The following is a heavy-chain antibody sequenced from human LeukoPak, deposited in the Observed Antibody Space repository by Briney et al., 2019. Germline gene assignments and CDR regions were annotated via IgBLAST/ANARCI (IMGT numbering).Heavy chain of an antibody. J-gene: IGHJ4*02. Sequence: GESLKISFKGSGYSFTSYWIGWVRQMPGKGLEWMGIIYPGDSATRNSPSFQGQVTISADKSVSTAYLQWSSLKASDTAMYYCARPFYYDYVWGSYRKNYYFDYWGQGTLVTVSS. CDR2: IYPGDSAT. CDR1: GYSFTSYW. V-gene: IGHV5-51*01. CDR3: ARPFYYDYVWGSYRKNYYFDY. D-gene: IGHD3-16*02.